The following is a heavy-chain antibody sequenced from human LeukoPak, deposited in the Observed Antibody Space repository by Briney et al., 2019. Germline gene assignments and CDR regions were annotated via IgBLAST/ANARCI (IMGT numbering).Heavy chain of an antibody. CDR1: GFTFSSSA. Sequence: PGGSLRLSCAASGFTFSSSAMNWVRQAPGKGLEWVSRINSDGSSTSYADSVKGRFTISRDNAKNTLYLQMNSLRAEDTALYYCARDEHHLVQGYYFDYWGQGTLVTVSS. CDR3: ARDEHHLVQGYYFDY. D-gene: IGHD6-13*01. CDR2: INSDGSST. V-gene: IGHV3-74*01. J-gene: IGHJ4*02.